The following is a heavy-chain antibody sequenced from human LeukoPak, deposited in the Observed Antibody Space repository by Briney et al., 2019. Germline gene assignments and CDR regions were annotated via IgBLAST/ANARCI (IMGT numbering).Heavy chain of an antibody. D-gene: IGHD6-13*01. CDR2: IYYSGST. J-gene: IGHJ4*02. Sequence: SETLSLTCTVSGGSISSYYWTWIRQPPGKGLEWIGYIYYSGSTNYKPSLKSRVTISLDTSKNQFSLKLSSVTAADTAVYYRARGGTRIAAAGLDYWGQGTLVTVCS. CDR3: ARGGTRIAAAGLDY. V-gene: IGHV4-59*01. CDR1: GGSISSYY.